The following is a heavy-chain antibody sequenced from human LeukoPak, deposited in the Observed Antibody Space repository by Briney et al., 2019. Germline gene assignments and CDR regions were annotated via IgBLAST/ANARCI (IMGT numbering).Heavy chain of an antibody. J-gene: IGHJ4*02. D-gene: IGHD6-13*01. CDR3: ATEGRSTTPGY. CDR2: ISGSGGST. Sequence: SGGSLRLSCAASGFTFSSYALSWVRQAAGKGLEWVSAISGSGGSTYYADSVKGRFTISRDNSKNTLYLQMNSLRAEDTSVYYCATEGRSTTPGYWGQGTLVIVSS. V-gene: IGHV3-23*01. CDR1: GFTFSSYA.